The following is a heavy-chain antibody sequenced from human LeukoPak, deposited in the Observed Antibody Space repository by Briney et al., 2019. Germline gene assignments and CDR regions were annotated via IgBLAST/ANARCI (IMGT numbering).Heavy chain of an antibody. CDR3: ARVPGILGDYYYGMDV. J-gene: IGHJ6*04. Sequence: GGSLRLSCAASGFTFSSYEMNWVRQAPGKGLEWVSYISSSGSTIYYADSVMGRFTISRDNAKNSLYLQMNSLRAEDTAVYYCARVPGILGDYYYGMDVWGKGTTVTVSS. CDR1: GFTFSSYE. V-gene: IGHV3-48*03. CDR2: ISSSGSTI. D-gene: IGHD1-1*01.